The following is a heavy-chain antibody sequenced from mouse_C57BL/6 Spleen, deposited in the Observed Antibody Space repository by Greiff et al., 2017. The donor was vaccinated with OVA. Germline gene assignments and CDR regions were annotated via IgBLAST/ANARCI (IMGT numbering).Heavy chain of an antibody. CDR1: GYAFSSSW. CDR2: IYPGDGDT. CDR3: ARLGNSPYWYFDV. Sequence: VQLQQSGPELVKPGASVKISCKASGYAFSSSWMNWVKQRPGKGLEWIGRIYPGDGDTNYNGKFKGKATLTADKSSSTAYMQLSSLTSEDSAVYFCARLGNSPYWYFDVWGTGTTVTVSS. V-gene: IGHV1-82*01. D-gene: IGHD2-1*01. J-gene: IGHJ1*03.